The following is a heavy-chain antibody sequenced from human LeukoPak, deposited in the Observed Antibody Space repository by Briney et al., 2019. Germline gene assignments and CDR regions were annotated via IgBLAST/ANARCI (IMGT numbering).Heavy chain of an antibody. Sequence: GGSLRLSCAASGFTFSSYAMHWVRQAPGKGLEWVAVISYDGSNKYYADSVKGRFTISRDNARNSLYLQMNSLRAEDTAVYYCASLGPTLYTSGYPGLHYWGQGTLVTISS. D-gene: IGHD3-22*01. V-gene: IGHV3-30-3*01. CDR3: ASLGPTLYTSGYPGLHY. CDR1: GFTFSSYA. CDR2: ISYDGSNK. J-gene: IGHJ4*02.